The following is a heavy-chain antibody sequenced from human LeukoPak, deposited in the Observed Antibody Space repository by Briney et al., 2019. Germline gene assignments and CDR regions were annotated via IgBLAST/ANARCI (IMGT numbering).Heavy chain of an antibody. CDR1: GFTFSYYN. CDR2: VSSSSNTI. J-gene: IGHJ4*02. CDR3: ARVPPQTGYSFSSDY. D-gene: IGHD5-18*01. V-gene: IGHV3-48*04. Sequence: GGSLRLSCAASGFTFSYYNMNWVRQAPGKGLEWVSYVSSSSNTIYYADSVKGRFTISRDNAKNSLYLQMNSLRAEDAAVYYCARVPPQTGYSFSSDYWGQGTLVTVSS.